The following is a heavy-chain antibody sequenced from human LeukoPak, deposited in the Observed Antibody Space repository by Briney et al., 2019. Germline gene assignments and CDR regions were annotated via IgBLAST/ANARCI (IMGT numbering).Heavy chain of an antibody. V-gene: IGHV3-48*01. CDR3: ARDQPSGS. Sequence: PGGSLRLSCAASGFTFSSYSMNWVRQAPGKGLEWVSYISTYSSIIYYADSVKGRFTISRDNAKNSLYLQMNSLRAEDTTVYYCARDQPSGSWGQGTLVTVSS. D-gene: IGHD1-26*01. CDR2: ISTYSSII. J-gene: IGHJ4*02. CDR1: GFTFSSYS.